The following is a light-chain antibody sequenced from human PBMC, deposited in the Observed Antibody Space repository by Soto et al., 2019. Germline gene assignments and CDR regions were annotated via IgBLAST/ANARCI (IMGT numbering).Light chain of an antibody. CDR2: DAS. J-gene: IGKJ1*01. Sequence: DIQMTQSPSTLSASVGDRVTITCRASQSIGSSLAWYQQKAGKAPKLLIFDASSLETGVPSRFGGSGSGTDFTLTISSLQPDDFATYYCQHYNSYSGTFGQGTKV. CDR3: QHYNSYSGT. V-gene: IGKV1-5*01. CDR1: QSIGSS.